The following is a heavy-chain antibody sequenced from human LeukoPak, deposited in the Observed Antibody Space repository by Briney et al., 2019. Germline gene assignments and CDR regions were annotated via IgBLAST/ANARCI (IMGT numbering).Heavy chain of an antibody. J-gene: IGHJ4*02. CDR1: GGSIRISDYF. CDR2: MSSSGST. D-gene: IGHD3-22*01. Sequence: ASETLSLTCTVSGGSIRISDYFWACIRQPPGKGLEWIGSMSSSGSTFYNPSLKSRVTISLDTSKTQFSLKLRSVTAADTAVYYCARDGNISGLVGDIYFDYWGPGDLVTASS. CDR3: ARDGNISGLVGDIYFDY. V-gene: IGHV4-39*07.